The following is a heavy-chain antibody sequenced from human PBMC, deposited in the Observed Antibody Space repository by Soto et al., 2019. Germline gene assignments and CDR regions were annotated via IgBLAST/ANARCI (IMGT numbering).Heavy chain of an antibody. J-gene: IGHJ6*03. CDR2: VSWNSGTM. CDR3: AKGFCSSTRCLTYSYMDV. CDR1: GFSFDEYA. V-gene: IGHV3-9*01. Sequence: EVQLVESGGGLVQPGRSLRLSCAASGFSFDEYAMPWFRKAPGKGLEWVSGVSWNSGTMGYGDSVRGRFAISRDNAKNSLYLQMNSLTTEDTALYYCAKGFCSSTRCLTYSYMDVWGKGTTVTVSS. D-gene: IGHD2-2*01.